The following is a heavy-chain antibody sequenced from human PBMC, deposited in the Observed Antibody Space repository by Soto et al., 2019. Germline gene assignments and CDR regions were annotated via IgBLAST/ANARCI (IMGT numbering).Heavy chain of an antibody. CDR1: GGSISSYY. V-gene: IGHV4-59*01. CDR3: ARAVFPGIAVAGTSPWVANNWFDP. CDR2: IYYSGST. Sequence: SETLSLTCTVSGGSISSYYWSWIRQPPGKGLEWIGYIYYSGSTNYNPSLKSRVTISVDTSKNQFSLKLSSVTAADTAVYYCARAVFPGIAVAGTSPWVANNWFDPWGQGTLVTVSS. D-gene: IGHD6-19*01. J-gene: IGHJ5*02.